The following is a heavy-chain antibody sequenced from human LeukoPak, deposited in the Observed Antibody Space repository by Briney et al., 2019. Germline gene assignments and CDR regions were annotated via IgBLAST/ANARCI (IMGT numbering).Heavy chain of an antibody. CDR1: GFTFSSYQ. V-gene: IGHV3-48*03. Sequence: PGGSLRLSRAASGFTFSSYQMHWVRQAPGKGLEWVSYISSSCPTIYCADSVKGRFTISSDNAKSSLYLQMNSLRAEDTAVYYWSREGSYYFDWWGQGTLVTVS. J-gene: IGHJ4*02. CDR2: ISSSCPTI. CDR3: SREGSYYFDW.